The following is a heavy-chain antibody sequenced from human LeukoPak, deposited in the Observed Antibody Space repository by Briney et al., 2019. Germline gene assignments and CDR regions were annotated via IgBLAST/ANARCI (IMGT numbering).Heavy chain of an antibody. Sequence: ASVKVSCKASGYTFTSYYMHWVRQAPGQGLEWMGIINPSGGSTSYAQKFQGRVTMTRDMSTSTAYMELRSLRSDDTAVYYCARAYSSSWYVFDWYFDLWGRGTLVTVSS. J-gene: IGHJ2*01. CDR2: INPSGGST. V-gene: IGHV1-46*01. D-gene: IGHD6-13*01. CDR1: GYTFTSYY. CDR3: ARAYSSSWYVFDWYFDL.